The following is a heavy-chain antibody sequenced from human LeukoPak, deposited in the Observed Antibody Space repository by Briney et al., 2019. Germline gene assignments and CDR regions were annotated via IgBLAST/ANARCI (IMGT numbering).Heavy chain of an antibody. CDR3: ARAGTYCSGGSCYIHTFDY. Sequence: SETLSLTCTVSGGSISSGSYYWSWIRQPAGKGLEWIGRIYTSGSTNYNPSLKSRVTISVDTSKNQFSLKLSSVTAADTAVYYCARAGTYCSGGSCYIHTFDYWGQGTLVTVSS. J-gene: IGHJ4*02. CDR1: GGSISSGSYY. CDR2: IYTSGST. D-gene: IGHD2-15*01. V-gene: IGHV4-61*02.